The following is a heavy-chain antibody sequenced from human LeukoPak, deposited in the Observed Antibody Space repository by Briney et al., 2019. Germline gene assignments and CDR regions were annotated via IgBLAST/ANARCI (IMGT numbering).Heavy chain of an antibody. CDR1: GYSFTSYG. D-gene: IGHD1-26*01. V-gene: IGHV1-18*01. CDR3: ARGVGSSPHYYYGMDV. CDR2: ISAYNGNT. J-gene: IGHJ6*02. Sequence: ASVKVSCKASGYSFTSYGISWVRQAPGQGLEWMGWISAYNGNTNYAQKLQGRVTMTTDTSTSTAYMELRSLRSDDTAVYCCARGVGSSPHYYYGMDVWGQGTTVTVSS.